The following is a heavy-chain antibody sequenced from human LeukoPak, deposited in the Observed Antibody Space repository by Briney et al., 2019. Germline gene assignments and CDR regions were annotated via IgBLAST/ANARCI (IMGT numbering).Heavy chain of an antibody. D-gene: IGHD6-13*01. CDR3: ARLGYSSSWRDAFDI. CDR1: GFTFSSYS. V-gene: IGHV3-21*01. CDR2: ISSSSSYI. J-gene: IGHJ3*02. Sequence: GGSLRLSCAASGFTFSSYSMNWVRQAPGKGLEWVSSISSSSSYIYYADSVKGRFTISRDNAKNSLYLQMNSLRAEDTAVYYCARLGYSSSWRDAFDIWGQGTMVIVSS.